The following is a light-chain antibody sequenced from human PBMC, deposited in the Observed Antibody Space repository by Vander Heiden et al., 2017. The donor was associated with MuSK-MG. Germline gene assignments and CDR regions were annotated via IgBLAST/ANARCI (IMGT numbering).Light chain of an antibody. Sequence: DIVMTQSPLSLPVTPGEPASISCRSSQSLLHSNGYNYLDWYLQKPGQSPQLLIYLGSNRASGVPDRFSGSGSGTDFTLKISRVEAEDVGVYYCMQALQTPLTFGPGTKVEMK. CDR2: LGS. J-gene: IGKJ1*01. CDR1: QSLLHSNGYNY. V-gene: IGKV2-28*01. CDR3: MQALQTPLT.